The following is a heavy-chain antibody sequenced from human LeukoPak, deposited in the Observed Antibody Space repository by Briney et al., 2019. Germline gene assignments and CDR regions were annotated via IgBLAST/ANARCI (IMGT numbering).Heavy chain of an antibody. CDR3: AKEPPHLYDYVWGSFDT. CDR2: ISGSGGST. CDR1: GFTFSSYE. D-gene: IGHD3-16*01. V-gene: IGHV3-23*01. Sequence: GSLRLSCAASGFTFSSYEMNWVRQAPGKGLEWVSGISGSGGSTYHADSVKGRFTISRDNSKNTLYLQMNSLRAEDMAVYYCAKEPPHLYDYVWGSFDTWGQGTLVTVSS. J-gene: IGHJ5*02.